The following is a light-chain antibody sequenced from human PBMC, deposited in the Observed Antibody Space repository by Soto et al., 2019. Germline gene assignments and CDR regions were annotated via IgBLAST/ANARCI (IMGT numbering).Light chain of an antibody. CDR2: KAS. Sequence: DIQMTQSPSTLSASVGDRVTITCRASQSISSWLAWYQQKPGKAPKLLIYKASSLDSGVPSRFSGSGSGTEFTLTISSLQPDDFATYYCQQYHSYSRTFGQGTKVEIK. J-gene: IGKJ1*01. V-gene: IGKV1-5*03. CDR1: QSISSW. CDR3: QQYHSYSRT.